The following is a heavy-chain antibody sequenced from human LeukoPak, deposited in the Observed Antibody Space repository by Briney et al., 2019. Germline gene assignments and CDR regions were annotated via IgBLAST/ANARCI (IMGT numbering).Heavy chain of an antibody. V-gene: IGHV3-23*01. CDR2: ISGSGGST. Sequence: GGSLRLSCAASGFTFSSYAMSWVRRAPGKGLEWVSAISGSGGSTYYADSVKGRFTISRDNSKNTLYLQMNSLRAEDTAVYYCAKAPSYYYDSRGFHYFDYWGQGTLVTVSS. CDR1: GFTFSSYA. J-gene: IGHJ4*02. CDR3: AKAPSYYYDSRGFHYFDY. D-gene: IGHD3-22*01.